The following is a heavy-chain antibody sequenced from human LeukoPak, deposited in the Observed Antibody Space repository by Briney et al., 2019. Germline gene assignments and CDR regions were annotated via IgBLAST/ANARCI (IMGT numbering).Heavy chain of an antibody. CDR2: ISAYNGNT. J-gene: IGHJ4*02. V-gene: IGHV1-18*01. CDR3: ARARPLRLGEDFDY. Sequence: ASVKVSCKASGYTFTSYGISWVRQAPGQGLEWMGWISAYNGNTNYAQKLQGRVTMTTDTSTSTAYMELRSLRSDDTAVYYCARARPLRLGEDFDYWDQGTLVTVSS. D-gene: IGHD3-16*01. CDR1: GYTFTSYG.